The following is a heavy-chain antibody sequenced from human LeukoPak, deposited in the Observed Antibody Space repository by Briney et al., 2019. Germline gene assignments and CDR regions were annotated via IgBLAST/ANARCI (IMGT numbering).Heavy chain of an antibody. Sequence: GASVKVSCKASGYTFTSYGISWVRQAPGQGLEWMGWISAYNGNTNYAQKLQGRVTMTTDTSTSTAYMELRSLRSDDTAVYYCARRLNQYSSSWYRIDAFDIWGQGTMVTVSS. D-gene: IGHD6-13*01. CDR3: ARRLNQYSSSWYRIDAFDI. V-gene: IGHV1-18*01. CDR2: ISAYNGNT. J-gene: IGHJ3*02. CDR1: GYTFTSYG.